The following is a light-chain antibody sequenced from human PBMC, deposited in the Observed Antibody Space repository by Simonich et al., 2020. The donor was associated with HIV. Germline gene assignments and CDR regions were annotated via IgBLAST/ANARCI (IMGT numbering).Light chain of an antibody. CDR1: QRLSSN. CDR3: QQYGSSIT. CDR2: GAS. Sequence: EIVMTQSPVTLSVSPGERATLSCRASQRLSSNLAWYQQKPGQAPRLLIYGASTRATGIPARFSGSGSGTEFTLTISSMQSEDFAVYYCQQYGSSITFGQGTRLDIK. J-gene: IGKJ5*01. V-gene: IGKV3-15*01.